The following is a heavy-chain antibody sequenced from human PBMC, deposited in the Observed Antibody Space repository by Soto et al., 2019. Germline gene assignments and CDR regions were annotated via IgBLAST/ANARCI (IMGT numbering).Heavy chain of an antibody. D-gene: IGHD3-9*01. CDR2: INHSGST. CDR1: GGSFSGYY. V-gene: IGHV4-34*01. CDR3: AREDILTGYYVGFWFDP. J-gene: IGHJ5*02. Sequence: SETLSLTCAVYGGSFSGYYWSWIRQPPGKGLEWIGEINHSGSTNYNPSLKSRVTISVDTSKNQFSLKLSSVTAADTAVYYCAREDILTGYYVGFWFDPWGQGILVTGSS.